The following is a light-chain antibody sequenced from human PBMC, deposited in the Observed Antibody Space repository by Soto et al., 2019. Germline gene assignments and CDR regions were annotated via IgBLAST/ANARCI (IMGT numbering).Light chain of an antibody. J-gene: IGLJ1*01. V-gene: IGLV1-47*01. CDR2: RNN. CDR1: SPHIGSNY. CDR3: AAWDDTLSGYV. Sequence: QSVLTQPPSASGTPGQRVTISCSGSSPHIGSNYVYWYQQFPGTAPKLLIYRNNQRPSGVPDRFSGSKSGTSASLAISGLRSEDEADYYCAAWDDTLSGYVFGSGTKVTVL.